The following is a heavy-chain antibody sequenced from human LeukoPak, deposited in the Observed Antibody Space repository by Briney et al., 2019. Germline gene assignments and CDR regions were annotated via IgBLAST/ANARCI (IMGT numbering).Heavy chain of an antibody. CDR3: VRRVAGSSYRDY. J-gene: IGHJ4*02. D-gene: IGHD3-22*01. Sequence: SETLSLTCTVSGGSISSSRHYWGWIRQPPGKGLEWIGNILYSGSTNYNPSLKSRVTISVDTSKNQFSLKLSSVAAADTADYYCVRRVAGSSYRDYWGQGTLVTVSS. CDR1: GGSISSSRHY. CDR2: ILYSGST. V-gene: IGHV4-39*01.